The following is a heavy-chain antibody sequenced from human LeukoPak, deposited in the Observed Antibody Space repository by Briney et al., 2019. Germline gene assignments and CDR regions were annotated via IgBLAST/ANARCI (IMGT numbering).Heavy chain of an antibody. CDR3: ARGYCSSTSCRILGYYYGMDV. CDR2: ISSSSSYI. CDR1: GFTFSSYS. V-gene: IGHV3-21*01. Sequence: GGSLRLSCAASGFTFSSYSMNWVRQAPGKGLEGVSSISSSSSYIYYADSVKGRFTISRDNAKNSLYLQMNSLRAEDTAVYYCARGYCSSTSCRILGYYYGMDVWGQGTTVTVSS. J-gene: IGHJ6*02. D-gene: IGHD2-2*01.